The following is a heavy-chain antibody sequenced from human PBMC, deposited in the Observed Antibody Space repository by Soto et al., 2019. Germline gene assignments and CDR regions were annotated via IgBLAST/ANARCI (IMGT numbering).Heavy chain of an antibody. D-gene: IGHD3-16*02. J-gene: IGHJ4*02. CDR2: ISGSGGST. Sequence: EVQLLESGGGLVQPGGSLRLSCAASGFTFSSYAMSWVRQAPGKGLEWVSAISGSGGSTYYADSVKGRFTISRDNSKNTLYLQMNSLRAEDTAVYYCAKDHGVLTITFGGVIVIPDYFDYWGQGTLVTVSS. V-gene: IGHV3-23*01. CDR3: AKDHGVLTITFGGVIVIPDYFDY. CDR1: GFTFSSYA.